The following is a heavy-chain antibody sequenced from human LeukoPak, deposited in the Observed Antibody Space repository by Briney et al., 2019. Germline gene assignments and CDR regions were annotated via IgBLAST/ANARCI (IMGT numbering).Heavy chain of an antibody. CDR1: GFTFSSYA. V-gene: IGHV3-23*01. Sequence: GGSLRLSCAASGFTFSSYAMSWVRQAPGKGLEWVSAISGSGGSTYYADSVKGRFTISRDNSKNTLYLQMNSLRAEDTAVYYCAKDGFYYDRSDLKNWGQGTLVTVSS. CDR3: AKDGFYYDRSDLKN. D-gene: IGHD3-22*01. CDR2: ISGSGGST. J-gene: IGHJ4*02.